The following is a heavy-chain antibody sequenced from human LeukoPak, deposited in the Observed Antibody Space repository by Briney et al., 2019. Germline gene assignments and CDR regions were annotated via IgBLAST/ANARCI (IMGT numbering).Heavy chain of an antibody. CDR1: GVSVGSAGYY. J-gene: IGHJ4*02. V-gene: IGHV4-61*08. Sequence: PSETLSLTCSVSGVSVGSAGYYWTWIRQPPGKGLEWIGYMYYTANSNYNPLLKSRVTMSLDPSQNEFSLRLTSVTAADTAVYYCARSQSQSGSYRYYFAYWGQGILVTVSS. D-gene: IGHD1-26*01. CDR2: MYYTANS. CDR3: ARSQSQSGSYRYYFAY.